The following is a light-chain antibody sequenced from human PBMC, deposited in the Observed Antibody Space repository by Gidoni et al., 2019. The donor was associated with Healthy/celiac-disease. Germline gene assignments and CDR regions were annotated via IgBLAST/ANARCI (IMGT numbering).Light chain of an antibody. CDR3: QQYGSSPYT. Sequence: EIVLTQSPGTLSLSPGERATLSCRASQSVSSSYLAWYQQKPGQAPRLLIYGASSRATGIPDRFSGSVSGTDCPLTISRLEPEDFAVYYCQQYGSSPYTFGQGTKLEIK. J-gene: IGKJ2*01. V-gene: IGKV3-20*01. CDR1: QSVSSSY. CDR2: GAS.